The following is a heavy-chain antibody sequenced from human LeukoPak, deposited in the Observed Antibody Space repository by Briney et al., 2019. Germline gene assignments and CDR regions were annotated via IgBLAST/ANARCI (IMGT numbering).Heavy chain of an antibody. J-gene: IGHJ4*02. V-gene: IGHV3-23*01. Sequence: PGGPLRLSCAASGFPFSSYAMSWVRQPPGKGLECVSTISDSFRITDDADSVKGRFTISRDNSKNTLYLQMNTLRAEDTAVYYCAQRNGDYFDYWGQGTLVTVSP. CDR3: AQRNGDYFDY. CDR1: GFPFSSYA. CDR2: ISDSFRIT. D-gene: IGHD1-1*01.